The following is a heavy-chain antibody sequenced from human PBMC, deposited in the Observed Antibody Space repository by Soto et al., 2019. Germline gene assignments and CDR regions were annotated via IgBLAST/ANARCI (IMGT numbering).Heavy chain of an antibody. Sequence: PGGSLRLSCAASGFTFSSYWMHWVRQAPEKGLVWVSRINSDGSSTSYADSVKGRFTISRDNAKNTLYLQMNSLRAEDTAVYYCARIKFGSGWYGDAFDIWGQGTMVTVSS. CDR2: INSDGSST. J-gene: IGHJ3*02. D-gene: IGHD6-19*01. CDR3: ARIKFGSGWYGDAFDI. V-gene: IGHV3-74*01. CDR1: GFTFSSYW.